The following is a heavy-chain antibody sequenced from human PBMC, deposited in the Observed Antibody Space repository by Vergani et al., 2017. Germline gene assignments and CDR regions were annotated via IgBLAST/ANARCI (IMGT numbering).Heavy chain of an antibody. CDR3: ARETDTGSSVSYNYYAMDV. Sequence: EVQLLESGGGLVQPGGSLRLSCGASGFTFSSYAMTWVRQAPGKGLEWVSALSGSGGNTFYTDSVKGRFTISRDNSKNTLYLQMNSLRAEDTAVYYCARETDTGSSVSYNYYAMDVWGQGTTVSVSS. J-gene: IGHJ6*02. D-gene: IGHD3-9*01. V-gene: IGHV3-23*01. CDR2: LSGSGGNT. CDR1: GFTFSSYA.